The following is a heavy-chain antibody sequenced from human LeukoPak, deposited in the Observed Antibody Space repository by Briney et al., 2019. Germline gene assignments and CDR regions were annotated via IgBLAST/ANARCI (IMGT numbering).Heavy chain of an antibody. D-gene: IGHD6-13*01. Sequence: ASETLSLTCTVSGGSISSGSYYWSWIRQPAGKGLEWIGRIYTSGSTNYNPSLKSRVTISVDTSKNQFSLKLSSVTAADTAVYYCARVIAAARRLYYFDYWGQGTLVTVSS. CDR3: ARVIAAARRLYYFDY. J-gene: IGHJ4*02. CDR1: GGSISSGSYY. V-gene: IGHV4-61*02. CDR2: IYTSGST.